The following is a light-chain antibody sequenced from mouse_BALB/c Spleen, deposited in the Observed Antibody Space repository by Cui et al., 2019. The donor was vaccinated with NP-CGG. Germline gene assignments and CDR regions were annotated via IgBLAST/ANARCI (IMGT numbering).Light chain of an antibody. CDR1: TGAVTTSNY. Sequence: QAIVTQKSALTTSPGETVTLTCRSSTGAVTTSNYANWVQEKPDHLFTGLIGGTNNRAPGVPARFSGSLIGDKAALTITGAQPEDEAIYFCALWYSNHWVFGGGTKLTVL. V-gene: IGLV1*01. J-gene: IGLJ1*01. CDR3: ALWYSNHWV. CDR2: GTN.